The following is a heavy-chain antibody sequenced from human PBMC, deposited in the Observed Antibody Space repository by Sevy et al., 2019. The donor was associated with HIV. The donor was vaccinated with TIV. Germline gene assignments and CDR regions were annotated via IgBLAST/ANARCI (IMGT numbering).Heavy chain of an antibody. J-gene: IGHJ4*02. CDR1: GGSISSSSYY. Sequence: SETLSLTCTVSGGSISSSSYYWGWIRQPPGKGLEWIGSIYYSGSTHYNPSLKSRVTISVDTSKNQFSLKLGSVTAADTAVYYCARQRYYYDSSGYYSNPTNFDYWGQGTLVTVSS. CDR2: IYYSGST. V-gene: IGHV4-39*01. D-gene: IGHD3-22*01. CDR3: ARQRYYYDSSGYYSNPTNFDY.